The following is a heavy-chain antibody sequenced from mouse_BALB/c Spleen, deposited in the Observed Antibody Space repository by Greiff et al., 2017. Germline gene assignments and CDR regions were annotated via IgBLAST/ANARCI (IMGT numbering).Heavy chain of an antibody. CDR3: ARNLGRVRYAMDY. J-gene: IGHJ4*01. V-gene: IGHV2-2*02. CDR2: IWSGGST. D-gene: IGHD4-1*01. CDR1: GFSLTSYG. Sequence: QVQLKESGPGLVQPSQSLSITCTVSGFSLTSYGVHWVRQSPGKGLEWLGVIWSGGSTDYNAAFISRLSISKDNSKSQVFFKMNSLQANDTAIYYCARNLGRVRYAMDYWGQGTSVTVSS.